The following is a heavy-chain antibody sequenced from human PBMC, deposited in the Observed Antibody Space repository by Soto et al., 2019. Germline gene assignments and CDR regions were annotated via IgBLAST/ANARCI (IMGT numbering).Heavy chain of an antibody. CDR2: IDWADDK. Sequence: SGPTLVNPTQTLTLTCDLSGFSLSSTGMCVSWVRQPPGRALEWLAVIDWADDKYCSSSLKTRLTISKDTSTNQVVLTMADMDPADTAIYYCARVVAAGAYYYYGMDVWGPGTTVTVSS. CDR3: ARVVAAGAYYYYGMDV. CDR1: GFSLSSTGMC. J-gene: IGHJ6*02. D-gene: IGHD6-25*01. V-gene: IGHV2-70*20.